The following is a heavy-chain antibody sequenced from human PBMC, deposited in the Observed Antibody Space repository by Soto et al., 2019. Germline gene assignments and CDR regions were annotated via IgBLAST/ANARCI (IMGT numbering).Heavy chain of an antibody. CDR1: GFTFSSYA. V-gene: IGHV3-23*01. CDR3: AKDKGLARTPGYWYFDL. J-gene: IGHJ2*01. D-gene: IGHD6-6*01. CDR2: ISGSGGST. Sequence: EVQLLESGGGLVQPGGSLRLSCAASGFTFSSYAMSWVRQAPGKGLEWVSAISGSGGSTYYADSVKGRFTISRDNSKNTLYLQMNSLRAEDTAVYYCAKDKGLARTPGYWYFDLWGRGTLVTVSS.